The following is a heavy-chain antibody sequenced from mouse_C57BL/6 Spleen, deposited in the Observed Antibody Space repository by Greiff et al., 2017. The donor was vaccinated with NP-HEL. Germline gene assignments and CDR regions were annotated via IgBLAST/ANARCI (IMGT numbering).Heavy chain of an antibody. Sequence: VQLQQPGAELVMPGASVKLSCKASGYTFTSYWMHWVKQRPGQGLEWIGEIAPSDSYTNYNQKFKGKSTLTVDKSSSTAYMQLSSLTSEDSAVYYCARDWDYWGQGTTLTVSS. CDR1: GYTFTSYW. CDR3: ARDWDY. J-gene: IGHJ2*01. D-gene: IGHD4-1*01. V-gene: IGHV1-69*01. CDR2: IAPSDSYT.